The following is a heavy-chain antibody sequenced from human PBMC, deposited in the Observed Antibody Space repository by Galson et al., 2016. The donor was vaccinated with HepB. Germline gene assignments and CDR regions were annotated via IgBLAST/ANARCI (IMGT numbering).Heavy chain of an antibody. D-gene: IGHD2-21*01. Sequence: SVKVSCKASGYSFFNYGINWVRQAPGQGLEWMGWISAYTGNRESAQRLQGRATMATDRSTSTAFLELRSLTSDDTAMYYCVGDVAVGATRRPDYWGQGTLVTVAS. V-gene: IGHV1-18*04. J-gene: IGHJ4*02. CDR2: ISAYTGNR. CDR1: GYSFFNYG. CDR3: VGDVAVGATRRPDY.